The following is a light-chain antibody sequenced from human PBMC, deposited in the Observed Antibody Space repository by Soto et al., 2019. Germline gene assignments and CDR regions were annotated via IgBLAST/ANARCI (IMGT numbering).Light chain of an antibody. CDR2: DAS. CDR1: QSVSTY. CDR3: QQRSNWPT. Sequence: DIVLTQSPATLSLSPGERATLSCRASQSVSTYLAWYQQKPGQAPRLLIYDASNRATGIPARFSGSGSGTEFTLTISSLEPEDSAVYYCQQRSNWPTFGQGTRLEI. V-gene: IGKV3-11*01. J-gene: IGKJ5*01.